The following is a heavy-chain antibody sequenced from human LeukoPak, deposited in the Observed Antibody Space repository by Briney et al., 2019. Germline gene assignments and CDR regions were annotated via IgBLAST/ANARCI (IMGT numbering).Heavy chain of an antibody. CDR2: IYTSGST. CDR1: GGSISSGSYY. V-gene: IGHV4-61*02. J-gene: IGHJ5*02. Sequence: SQTLSLTCTVSGGSISSGSYYWSWIRQPAGKGLERIGRIYTSGSTNYNPSLKSRVTISVDTSKNQFSLKLSSVTAADTAVYYCARAPGYCSSTSCPKYNWFEPWGQGTLVTVSS. D-gene: IGHD2-2*01. CDR3: ARAPGYCSSTSCPKYNWFEP.